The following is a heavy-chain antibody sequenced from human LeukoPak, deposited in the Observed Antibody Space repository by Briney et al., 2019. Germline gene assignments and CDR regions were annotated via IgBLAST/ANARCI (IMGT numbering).Heavy chain of an antibody. V-gene: IGHV4-4*07. J-gene: IGHJ6*03. CDR3: ARVGDGYNSDYYYYYMDV. CDR2: IYTSGST. D-gene: IGHD5-24*01. CDR1: GGSISSYY. Sequence: SETLSLTCTVSGGSISSYYWSWIRQPAGKGLEWIGRIYTSGSTNYNPSLKSRVTISVDTSKNQFSLKLSSVTAADTAVYYCARVGDGYNSDYYYYYMDVWGKGTTVTISS.